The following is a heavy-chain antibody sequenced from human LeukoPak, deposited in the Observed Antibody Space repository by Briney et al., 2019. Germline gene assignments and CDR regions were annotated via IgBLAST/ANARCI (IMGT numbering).Heavy chain of an antibody. CDR1: GFTFSSYS. Sequence: SGGSLRLSCAASGFTFSSYSMNWVRQAPGKGLEWVSAISGSGGSTYYADSVKGRFTISRDNSKNTLYLQMNSLRAEDTAVYYCAKSITMIVVVKYAFDIWGQGTMVTVSS. D-gene: IGHD3-22*01. CDR3: AKSITMIVVVKYAFDI. V-gene: IGHV3-23*01. J-gene: IGHJ3*02. CDR2: ISGSGGST.